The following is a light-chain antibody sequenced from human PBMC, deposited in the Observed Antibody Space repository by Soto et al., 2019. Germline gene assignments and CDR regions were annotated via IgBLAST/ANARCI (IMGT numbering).Light chain of an antibody. V-gene: IGKV1-5*03. CDR1: QTVYSW. J-gene: IGKJ2*01. CDR2: EAS. CDR3: QQYSSYSPYT. Sequence: DIQMTQSPPTVSASVGDRVTITCRASQTVYSWLAWYQQKPGKAPKLLISEASTLQSGVPSRFAGSGSGTEFTLAISRLQPDDFATYHCQQYSSYSPYTFGQGTKVDIK.